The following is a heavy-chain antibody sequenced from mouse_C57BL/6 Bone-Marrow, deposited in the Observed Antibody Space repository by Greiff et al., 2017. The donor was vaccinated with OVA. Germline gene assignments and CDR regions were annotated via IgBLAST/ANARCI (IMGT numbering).Heavy chain of an antibody. V-gene: IGHV5-4*03. J-gene: IGHJ3*01. CDR2: ISDGGSYT. CDR3: ARGPGRAWFAY. Sequence: EVNLVESGGGLVKPGGSLKLSCAASGFTFSSYAMYWVRQTPEKRLEWVATISDGGSYTYYPDNVKGRITISRDNAKNNLYLQMSPLKSEDTAMYYCARGPGRAWFAYGGQGTLVTVSA. CDR1: GFTFSSYA.